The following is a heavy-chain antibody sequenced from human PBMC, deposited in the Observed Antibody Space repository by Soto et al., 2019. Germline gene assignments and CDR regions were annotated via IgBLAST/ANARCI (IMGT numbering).Heavy chain of an antibody. CDR2: ISYDGSNK. J-gene: IGHJ4*02. D-gene: IGHD3-9*01. CDR1: GFTFSRNA. CDR3: AKTRTLRYFSY. Sequence: HPGGSLRLSCAASGFTFSRNAMHWFRQAPGKGLEWVAVISYDGSNKYYADSVKGRFTISRDNAKNTLYLQMNSLRAEDTAVYYCAKTRTLRYFSYWGQGTLVTVSS. V-gene: IGHV3-30*04.